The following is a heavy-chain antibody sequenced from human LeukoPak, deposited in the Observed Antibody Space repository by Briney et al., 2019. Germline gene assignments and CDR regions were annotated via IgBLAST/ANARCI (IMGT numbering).Heavy chain of an antibody. CDR1: GGSISGYY. Sequence: SETLSLTCAVSGGSISGYYWSWIRQPAGKGLEWIGRIYTSGSTNYNPSLKSRVTMSVVTSKNQLSLKVSSVTAADTAVYYCARLAHGDYYFDHWGQGTLVTVSS. CDR3: ARLAHGDYYFDH. J-gene: IGHJ4*02. D-gene: IGHD4-17*01. CDR2: IYTSGST. V-gene: IGHV4-4*07.